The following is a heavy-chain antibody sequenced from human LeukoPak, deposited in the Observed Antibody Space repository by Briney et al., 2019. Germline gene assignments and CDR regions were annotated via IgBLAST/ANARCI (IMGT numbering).Heavy chain of an antibody. J-gene: IGHJ6*03. CDR1: GFTFDDYA. D-gene: IGHD1-26*01. Sequence: PGGSLRLSCAASGFTFDDYAVHCVRPAPGRGLERGSGISWNSGSIGYADSVKGRFSISRDNAKNSLYLQMNSLRAEDMALYYCAKDILHILGSGSSYMDVWGKGTTVTVSS. CDR3: AKDILHILGSGSSYMDV. V-gene: IGHV3-9*03. CDR2: ISWNSGSI.